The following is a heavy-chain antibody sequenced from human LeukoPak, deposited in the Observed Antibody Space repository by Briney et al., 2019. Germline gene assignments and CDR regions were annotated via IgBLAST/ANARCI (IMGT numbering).Heavy chain of an antibody. CDR3: ARDRGSDY. J-gene: IGHJ4*02. CDR2: ISSSSSSR. V-gene: IGHV3-48*02. CDR1: GFTFSIYS. D-gene: IGHD3-16*01. Sequence: GGSLRLSCAASGFTFSIYSMNWVRQAPGKGLEWVSYISSSSSSRYYADSVKGRFTISRDNAKNSLYLQMNSLRDDDTAVYYCARDRGSDYWGQGTLVTVSS.